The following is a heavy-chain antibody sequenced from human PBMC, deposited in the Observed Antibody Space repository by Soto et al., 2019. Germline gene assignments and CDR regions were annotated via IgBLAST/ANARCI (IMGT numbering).Heavy chain of an antibody. J-gene: IGHJ5*02. D-gene: IGHD6-13*01. Sequence: HGESLKISCKGSGYSFTSYWISWVRQMPGKGLEWMGRIDPSDSYTNYSPSFQGHVTISADKSISTAYLQWSSLKASDTAMYYCSCFNSRGSSEFDTRAQRTPVTVSS. CDR2: IDPSDSYT. V-gene: IGHV5-10-1*01. CDR3: SCFNSRGSSEFDT. CDR1: GYSFTSYW.